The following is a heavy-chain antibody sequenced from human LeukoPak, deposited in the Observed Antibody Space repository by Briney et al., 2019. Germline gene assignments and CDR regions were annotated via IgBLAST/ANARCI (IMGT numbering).Heavy chain of an antibody. Sequence: SQTLSLTCAVYGGSFSGYYWSWIRQHPRKGLEWIGEINHSGTTNYNPSLKSRVTISVDTSKNQFSLKLSSVTAADTAVYYCARGQRGYSYGPAAFDIWGQGTMVTVSS. D-gene: IGHD5-18*01. CDR2: INHSGTT. V-gene: IGHV4-34*01. CDR3: ARGQRGYSYGPAAFDI. J-gene: IGHJ3*02. CDR1: GGSFSGYY.